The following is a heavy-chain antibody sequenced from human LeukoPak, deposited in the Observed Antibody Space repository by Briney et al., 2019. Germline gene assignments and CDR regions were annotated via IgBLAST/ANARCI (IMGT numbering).Heavy chain of an antibody. CDR2: INAYNGST. Sequence: GASVKVSCKASGYTFTDYGLSWVRQAPGQGLEWMGWINAYNGSTYYAQKVQGRVTMTTDTSTSTAYMELKSLRSDDTAVYFCVRDTRGYSSPPYYFDYWGQGTLVTVSS. CDR3: VRDTRGYSSPPYYFDY. CDR1: GYTFTDYG. D-gene: IGHD6-13*01. V-gene: IGHV1-18*01. J-gene: IGHJ4*02.